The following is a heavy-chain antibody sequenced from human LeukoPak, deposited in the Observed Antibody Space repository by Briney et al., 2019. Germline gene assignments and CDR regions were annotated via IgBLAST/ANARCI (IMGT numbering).Heavy chain of an antibody. CDR3: ARDLVAGTTTGAFDI. CDR2: INWNGGST. D-gene: IGHD6-19*01. V-gene: IGHV3-20*04. Sequence: GGSLRLSCVASGFTFDDYGMSWVRQAPGKGLEWVSGINWNGGSTGYADSVKGRFTISRDNAKNSLHLQMNSLRAEDTALYYCARDLVAGTTTGAFDIWGQGTMVTVSS. CDR1: GFTFDDYG. J-gene: IGHJ3*02.